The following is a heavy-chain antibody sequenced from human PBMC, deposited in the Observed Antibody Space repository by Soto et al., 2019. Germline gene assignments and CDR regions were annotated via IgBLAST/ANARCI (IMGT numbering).Heavy chain of an antibody. D-gene: IGHD6-19*01. CDR3: TCSGWFFDY. J-gene: IGHJ4*02. CDR2: INAGNGNT. Sequence: ASVKASCKTSGYTFTIYAMHWVRQAPGQRLEWMGWINAGNGNTKYSQKFQGRVTITRDTSASTAYMELSSLRSEDTAVYYCTCSGWFFDYWGQGTLVTVSS. CDR1: GYTFTIYA. V-gene: IGHV1-3*01.